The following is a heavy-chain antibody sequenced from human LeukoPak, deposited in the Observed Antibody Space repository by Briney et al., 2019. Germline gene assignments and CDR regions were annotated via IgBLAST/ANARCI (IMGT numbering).Heavy chain of an antibody. V-gene: IGHV6-1*01. CDR3: ARGFVVATLYFEY. Sequence: SQTLSLTCAISGDSVSSNSAAWNWIRQSPSRGLEWLGRTYYKSTWYNDYAVSVRSRITINPDTSKNQFSLQLNSATPEDTAVYYCARGFVVATLYFEYWGQGTLVTVSP. D-gene: IGHD2-15*01. CDR1: GDSVSSNSAA. J-gene: IGHJ4*02. CDR2: TYYKSTWYN.